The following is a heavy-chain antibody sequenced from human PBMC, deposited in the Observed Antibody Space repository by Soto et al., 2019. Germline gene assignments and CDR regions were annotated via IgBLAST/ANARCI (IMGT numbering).Heavy chain of an antibody. J-gene: IGHJ4*02. Sequence: GGSLRLSCAASGFTFSSYAMSWVRQALGKGLEWVSAISGSGGSTYYADSVKGRFTISRDNSKNTLYLQMNSLRAEDTAVYYCAKWGSIVVVPFFDYWGQGTLVTVSS. CDR3: AKWGSIVVVPFFDY. V-gene: IGHV3-23*01. CDR1: GFTFSSYA. D-gene: IGHD3-22*01. CDR2: ISGSGGST.